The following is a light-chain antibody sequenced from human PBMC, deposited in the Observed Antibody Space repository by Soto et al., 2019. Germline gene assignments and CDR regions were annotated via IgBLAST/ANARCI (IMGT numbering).Light chain of an antibody. CDR3: QQSFTTPPVT. CDR1: QASKY. CDR2: FTS. J-gene: IGKJ3*01. Sequence: DIQVTQSPSSLTASVGDRVTITCRAGQASKYVSWYQQKPGKAPKLLIYFTSTLQSGVPSRFSGSGSGTHFTLTINSLQPXXXATYYCQQSFTTPPVTFGPGTKVEIK. V-gene: IGKV1-39*01.